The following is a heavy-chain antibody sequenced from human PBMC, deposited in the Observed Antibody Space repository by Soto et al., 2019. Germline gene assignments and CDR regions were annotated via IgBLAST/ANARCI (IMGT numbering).Heavy chain of an antibody. D-gene: IGHD6-13*01. Sequence: ASVKVSCKASAYTFTSYDINWVRQATGQGLEWMGWMNPNSGNTGYAQKFQGRVTMTRNTSISTAYMELSSLRSEDTAVYYCAREYSSSWYRYFDYWGQGTLVTVSS. CDR1: AYTFTSYD. CDR2: MNPNSGNT. CDR3: AREYSSSWYRYFDY. V-gene: IGHV1-8*01. J-gene: IGHJ4*02.